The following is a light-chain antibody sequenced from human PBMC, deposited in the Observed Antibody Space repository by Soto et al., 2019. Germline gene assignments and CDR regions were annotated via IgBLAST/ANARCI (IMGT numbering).Light chain of an antibody. CDR2: DAS. CDR3: QQRSNWPLT. J-gene: IGKJ4*01. CDR1: QSVSIN. V-gene: IGKV3-11*01. Sequence: EIVLTQSPGTLSLSPGERATLSCRASQSVSINLAWYQQKPGQAPTLLIYDASNRATGIPARFSGSGSGTDFTLTISSLEPEDFAVYYCQQRSNWPLTFGGGTKVDIK.